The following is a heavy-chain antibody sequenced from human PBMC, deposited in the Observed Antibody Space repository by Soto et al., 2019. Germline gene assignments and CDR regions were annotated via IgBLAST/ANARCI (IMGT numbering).Heavy chain of an antibody. D-gene: IGHD3-22*01. CDR2: IIPIFGTA. V-gene: IGHV1-69*06. CDR1: GCTFSSYA. J-gene: IGHJ4*02. Sequence: QVQLVQSGAEVKKPGSSVKVSCKASGCTFSSYAISWVRQAPGQGLEWMGGIIPIFGTANYAQKFQGRVTITADKSTSTAYTELSSLRSEDTAVYYGAITPPGQDDSSGYYFYFDYWGQGTLVTVSS. CDR3: AITPPGQDDSSGYYFYFDY.